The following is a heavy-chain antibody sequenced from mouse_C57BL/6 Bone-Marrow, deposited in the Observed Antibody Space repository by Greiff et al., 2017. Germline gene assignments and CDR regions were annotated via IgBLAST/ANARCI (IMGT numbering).Heavy chain of an antibody. D-gene: IGHD3-2*02. J-gene: IGHJ3*01. Sequence: QVQLQQPGAELVKPGASVKLSCKASGYTFTSYWMHWVKQRPGQGLEWIGMIHPNSGSTNYNEKFKSKATLTVDKSSSTAYMQLSSLTSADSAVYYCARTGTAQAAWFAYWGQGTLVTVSA. CDR3: ARTGTAQAAWFAY. CDR2: IHPNSGST. CDR1: GYTFTSYW. V-gene: IGHV1-64*01.